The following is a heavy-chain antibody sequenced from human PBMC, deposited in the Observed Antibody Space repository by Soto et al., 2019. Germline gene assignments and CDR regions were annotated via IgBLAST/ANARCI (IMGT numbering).Heavy chain of an antibody. CDR2: IYYSGST. J-gene: IGHJ4*02. D-gene: IGHD6-6*01. CDR3: ARREYSSSRFDY. Sequence: SETLSLTCTVSGGSISSYYWSWIRQPPGKGLEWIGYIYYSGSTNYNPSLKSRVTISVDTSKNQFSLKLSSVTAADTAVYYCARREYSSSRFDYWGQGTLVTVSS. CDR1: GGSISSYY. V-gene: IGHV4-59*08.